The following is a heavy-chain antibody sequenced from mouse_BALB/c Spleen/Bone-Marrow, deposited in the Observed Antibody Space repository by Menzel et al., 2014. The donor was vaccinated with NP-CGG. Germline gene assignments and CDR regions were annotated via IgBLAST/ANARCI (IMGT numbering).Heavy chain of an antibody. CDR1: GFNIKDTY. CDR3: ARNYGRTAWFAY. Sequence: AQLQQSGAELVKPGVSVKLSYTASGFNIKDTYIHWVKQRPEQGLEWIGGIDPANGNTKYDPKFQGKATITASTSSNTTCLQLSSLTSEGTTVYYCARNYGRTAWFAYWGQGTLVTVSA. V-gene: IGHV14-3*02. CDR2: IDPANGNT. J-gene: IGHJ3*01. D-gene: IGHD1-1*01.